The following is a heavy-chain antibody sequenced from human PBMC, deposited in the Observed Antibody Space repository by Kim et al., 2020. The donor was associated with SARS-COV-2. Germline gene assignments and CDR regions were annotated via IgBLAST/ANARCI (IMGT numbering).Heavy chain of an antibody. Sequence: DYVKGRFTISRDNSKNTLYLQMNSLRAEDTAVYYCAKGPKYYDSSGYLDYWGQGTLVTVSS. D-gene: IGHD3-22*01. J-gene: IGHJ4*02. CDR3: AKGPKYYDSSGYLDY. V-gene: IGHV3-23*01.